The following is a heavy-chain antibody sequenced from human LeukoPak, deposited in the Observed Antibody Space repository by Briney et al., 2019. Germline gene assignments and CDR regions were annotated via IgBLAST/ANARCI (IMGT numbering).Heavy chain of an antibody. CDR2: MSYDGSNK. J-gene: IGHJ4*02. Sequence: GRSLRLSCAASGFTFSIYGMHWVRQAPGKGLEWVAVMSYDGSNKYYADSVKGRFTISRDNSKNTLYLQMNSLRAEDTAVYYCARGWISDSFDYWGQGTLVTVSS. V-gene: IGHV3-30*03. CDR1: GFTFSIYG. CDR3: ARGWISDSFDY. D-gene: IGHD5-12*01.